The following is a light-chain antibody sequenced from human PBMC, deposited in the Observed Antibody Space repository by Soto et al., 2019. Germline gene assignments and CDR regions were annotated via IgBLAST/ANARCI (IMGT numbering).Light chain of an antibody. CDR3: QQYNSYWT. CDR2: AAS. V-gene: IGKV1-5*01. CDR1: QDIDTS. Sequence: GARVTITCRARQDIDTSLAWFQQRPGKAPKLLIYAASGLESGVPSRFSGSGSGTEFTLTISSLQPDDFATYYCQQYNSYWTFGQGTKVDIK. J-gene: IGKJ1*01.